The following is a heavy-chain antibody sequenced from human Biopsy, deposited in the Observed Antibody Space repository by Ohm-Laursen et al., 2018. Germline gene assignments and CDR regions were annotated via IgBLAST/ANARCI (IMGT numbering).Heavy chain of an antibody. CDR2: INPNSGGT. D-gene: IGHD1-26*01. CDR3: ARGGLNYWYFDL. V-gene: IGHV1-2*02. Sequence: SSVKVSCKASGYTFTNSYMHWVRQAPGQGLEWMGWINPNSGGTNYAQKFQGRVTMTRDTSMSTAYMELNRLRSDDTAVYYCARGGLNYWYFDLWGRGTLVTVSS. J-gene: IGHJ2*01. CDR1: GYTFTNSY.